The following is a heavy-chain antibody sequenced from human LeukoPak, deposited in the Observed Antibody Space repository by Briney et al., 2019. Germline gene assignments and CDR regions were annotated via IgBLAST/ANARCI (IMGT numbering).Heavy chain of an antibody. V-gene: IGHV1-3*01. Sequence: ASVKVSCKASGYTFTSYAMHWVRQAPGQRLEWMGWINAGNGNTKYSQKFQGRVTITRDTSASTAYMELSSLRSEDTAVYYCARERIVEQWLVPTGSWGQGTLVTVSS. D-gene: IGHD6-19*01. J-gene: IGHJ5*02. CDR2: INAGNGNT. CDR1: GYTFTSYA. CDR3: ARERIVEQWLVPTGS.